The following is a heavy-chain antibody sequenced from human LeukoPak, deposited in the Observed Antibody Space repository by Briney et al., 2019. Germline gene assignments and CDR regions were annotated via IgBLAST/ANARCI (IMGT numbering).Heavy chain of an antibody. J-gene: IGHJ4*02. Sequence: ASVKVSCKASGYTFTGYYMHWVRQARGQGLEWMGWINPNSGGTNYAQKFQGRVTMTRDTSISTAYMELSRLRSDDTAVYYCARGIAAVQTPHFYWGQGTLVTVSS. CDR3: ARGIAAVQTPHFY. D-gene: IGHD6-13*01. CDR1: GYTFTGYY. CDR2: INPNSGGT. V-gene: IGHV1-2*02.